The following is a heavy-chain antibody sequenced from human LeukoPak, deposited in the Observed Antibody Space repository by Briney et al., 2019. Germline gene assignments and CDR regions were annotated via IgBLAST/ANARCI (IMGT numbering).Heavy chain of an antibody. CDR2: ISGSGGST. CDR3: AKDKYYYDSSGYSDY. Sequence: GGSLRLSCAASGFTFSSYSMNWVRQAPGKGLEWVSAISGSGGSTYYADSVKGRFTISRDNSKNTLYLQMNSLRAEDTAVYYCAKDKYYYDSSGYSDYWGQGTLVTVSS. CDR1: GFTFSSYS. V-gene: IGHV3-23*01. D-gene: IGHD3-22*01. J-gene: IGHJ4*02.